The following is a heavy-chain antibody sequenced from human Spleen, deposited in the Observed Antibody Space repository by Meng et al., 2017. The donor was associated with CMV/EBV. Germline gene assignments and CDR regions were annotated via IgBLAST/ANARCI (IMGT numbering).Heavy chain of an antibody. CDR1: GGSIGSDTYY. D-gene: IGHD1-1*01. J-gene: IGHJ4*02. Sequence: GSLRLSCTVSGGSIGSDTYYWGWIRQPPGKGLEWIASIYYSGSTYYNPSLKSRGTISVDTSKNELSLSLTSVTAADTAVYYCVRVRSPPWKLYFDFWGQGALVTVSS. CDR3: VRVRSPPWKLYFDF. V-gene: IGHV4-39*07. CDR2: IYYSGST.